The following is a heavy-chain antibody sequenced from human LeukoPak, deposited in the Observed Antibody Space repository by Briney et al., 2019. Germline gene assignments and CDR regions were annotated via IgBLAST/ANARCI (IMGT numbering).Heavy chain of an antibody. CDR3: ARDPAILTGYYGLDY. Sequence: GGSLRLSCAASGFTFSSYSMNWVRQAPGKGLEWVSSISSSSSYIYYADSVKGRFTISRDIAKNSLYLQMNSLRAEDTAVYYCARDPAILTGYYGLDYWGQGTLVTVSS. CDR1: GFTFSSYS. V-gene: IGHV3-21*01. CDR2: ISSSSSYI. J-gene: IGHJ4*02. D-gene: IGHD3-9*01.